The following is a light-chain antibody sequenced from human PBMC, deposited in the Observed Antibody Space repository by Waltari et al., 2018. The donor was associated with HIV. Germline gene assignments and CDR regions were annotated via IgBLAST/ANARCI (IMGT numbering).Light chain of an antibody. Sequence: QSALTQPASVSGSPGQAITISCTGSRRDVGTYDYISWYQQHPGTAPKPIISDVTERPSGSANSFSGSKSGTTASLTISGLQAEDEAEYFCCSFAGSNFVFGSGTKVTVL. CDR3: CSFAGSNFV. CDR2: DVT. J-gene: IGLJ1*01. CDR1: RRDVGTYDY. V-gene: IGLV2-23*02.